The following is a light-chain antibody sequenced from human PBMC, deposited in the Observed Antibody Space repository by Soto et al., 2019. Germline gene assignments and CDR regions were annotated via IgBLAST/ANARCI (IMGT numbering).Light chain of an antibody. CDR1: GTYNY. CDR3: SSYTSTNPLWV. V-gene: IGLV2-14*03. CDR2: DVS. J-gene: IGLJ3*02. Sequence: QSVLTQPASVSGSPGQSITISCSGAGTYNYVCWYQQHPGKAPKLVIYDVSNRPSGVSNRFFGSKSGNTASLTISGLRTEDEADYYCSSYTSTNPLWVFGGATKLTVL.